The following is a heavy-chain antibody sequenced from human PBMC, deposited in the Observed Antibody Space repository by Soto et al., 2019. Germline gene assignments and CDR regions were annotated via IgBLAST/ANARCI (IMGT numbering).Heavy chain of an antibody. CDR1: GGTFSSYA. D-gene: IGHD5-18*01. V-gene: IGHV1-2*02. CDR3: ASVDTAMVLGY. CDR2: IIPNSGGT. J-gene: IGHJ4*02. Sequence: QVQLVQSGAEVKKPGSSVKVSCKASGGTFSSYAISWVRQAPGQGLEWMGGIIPNSGGTNYAQKFQGRVTMTRDTSISTAYMELSRLRSDDTAVYYCASVDTAMVLGYWGQGTLVTVSS.